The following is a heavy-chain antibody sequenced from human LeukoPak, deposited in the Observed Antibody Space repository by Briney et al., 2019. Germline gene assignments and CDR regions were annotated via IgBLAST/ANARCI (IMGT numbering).Heavy chain of an antibody. V-gene: IGHV1-46*01. CDR3: ARVVTGYSGYDFRGSGGNYFDY. J-gene: IGHJ4*02. CDR2: INPSGGST. Sequence: ASVKVSCKASGYTFTSYYMHWVRQAPGQGLEWMGIINPSGGSTSYAQKFQGRVTMTRDTSTSTIYMELSSLRSEDTAVYYCARVVTGYSGYDFRGSGGNYFDYWGQGTLVTVSP. D-gene: IGHD5-12*01. CDR1: GYTFTSYY.